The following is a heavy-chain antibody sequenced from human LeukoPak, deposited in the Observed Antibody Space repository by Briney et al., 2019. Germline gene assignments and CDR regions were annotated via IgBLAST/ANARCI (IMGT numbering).Heavy chain of an antibody. CDR2: MHYSGSA. CDR3: ARGDGEYTYGYYFDS. CDR1: GGSISPYY. V-gene: IGHV4-59*01. J-gene: IGHJ4*02. D-gene: IGHD5-18*01. Sequence: PSETLSLTCTVSGGSISPYYWGWIRQPPGKGLEFIGFMHYSGSANYHPSLKSRVTMSLDTSKNQFSLNLSSVTAADTAMYYCARGDGEYTYGYYFDSWGQGTLVTVSS.